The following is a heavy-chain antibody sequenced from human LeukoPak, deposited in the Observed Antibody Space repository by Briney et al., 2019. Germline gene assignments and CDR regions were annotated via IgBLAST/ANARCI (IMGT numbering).Heavy chain of an antibody. CDR1: GGSVSNGTYY. D-gene: IGHD1/OR15-1a*01. V-gene: IGHV4-31*03. CDR3: ARLEQTTWFDP. CDR2: IYYTGST. Sequence: SQTLSLTCTVSGGSVSNGTYYWSWIRQHPGKGLECLGYIYYTGSTYYNPSLKSRVTMSVDTSKNQFSLKLSSMTAADTAVYYCARLEQTTWFDPWGQGTLVTVPS. J-gene: IGHJ5*02.